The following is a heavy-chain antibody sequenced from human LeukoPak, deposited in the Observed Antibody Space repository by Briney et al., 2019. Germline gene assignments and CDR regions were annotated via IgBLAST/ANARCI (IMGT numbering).Heavy chain of an antibody. CDR3: ARPRGANWFDP. CDR1: GFTFSNYW. J-gene: IGHJ5*02. D-gene: IGHD3-10*01. CDR2: IKRDGSEK. Sequence: GGSLRLSCAASGFTFSNYWMSWVRQAPGKGLEWVAHIKRDGSEKFYVDSVKGRFTISRDNSENTVYLQMNSLRAEDTAVYYCARPRGANWFDPWGQGTLVTVSS. V-gene: IGHV3-7*05.